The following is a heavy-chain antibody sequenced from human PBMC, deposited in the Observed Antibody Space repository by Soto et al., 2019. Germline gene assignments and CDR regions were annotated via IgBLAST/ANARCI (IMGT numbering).Heavy chain of an antibody. V-gene: IGHV3-23*01. J-gene: IGHJ6*02. CDR2: ISGSGGST. CDR1: GFSFSSYA. CDR3: ARGHLPWDYHYYGMDV. Sequence: GGSLRLSCAASGFSFSSYAMSWVRQAPGKGLEWVSAISGSGGSTYYADSVKGRFTVSRDNSKNTLYLQMNSLRAEDTAVYYCARGHLPWDYHYYGMDVWRHGTTVTAP. D-gene: IGHD7-27*01.